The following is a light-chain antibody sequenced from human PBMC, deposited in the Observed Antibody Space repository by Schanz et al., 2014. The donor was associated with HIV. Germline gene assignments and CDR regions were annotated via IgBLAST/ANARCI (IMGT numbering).Light chain of an antibody. V-gene: IGKV3-20*01. CDR3: QQYGSPPRT. J-gene: IGKJ1*01. CDR1: ETIASNY. CDR2: RAS. Sequence: EVVLTQSPGTLSSSPGERVTLSCRANETIASNYVAWYRQKPGQAPRLLIYRASARATGIPDRFSGSGSGTDFTLTINRLEPEDFAVFYCQQYGSPPRTFGQGTKVEI.